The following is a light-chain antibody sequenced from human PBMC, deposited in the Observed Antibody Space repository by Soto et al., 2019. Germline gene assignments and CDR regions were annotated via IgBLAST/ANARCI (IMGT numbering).Light chain of an antibody. CDR3: ASHTRSNTWV. Sequence: QSVLTQPASMSGSPGQSITISCTGASNDFSVYNYVSWFQQHPGKVPKLILYDVSNRPSGVSNRFSGSKSGNTASLTISGLQAEDEGDYYCASHTRSNTWVFGGGTKLTVL. V-gene: IGLV2-14*03. CDR2: DVS. J-gene: IGLJ3*02. CDR1: SNDFSVYNY.